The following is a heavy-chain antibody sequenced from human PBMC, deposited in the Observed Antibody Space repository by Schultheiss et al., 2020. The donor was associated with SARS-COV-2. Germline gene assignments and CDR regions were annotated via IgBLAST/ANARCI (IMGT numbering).Heavy chain of an antibody. CDR3: TINGQSGVEH. V-gene: IGHV3-15*07. D-gene: IGHD3-10*01. Sequence: GGSLRLSCAASGFTFSSYAMSWVRQAPGKGLEWVGRIRSKAHGGTAAYGTPVKGRFTISRDDSENTLYLQMNSLRTEDTAVYYCTINGQSGVEHWGQGTLVTVSS. J-gene: IGHJ4*02. CDR1: GFTFSSYA. CDR2: IRSKAHGGTA.